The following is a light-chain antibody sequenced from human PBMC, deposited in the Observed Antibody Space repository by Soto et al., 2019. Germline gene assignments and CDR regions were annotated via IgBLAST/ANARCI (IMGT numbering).Light chain of an antibody. J-gene: IGKJ5*01. CDR2: GAS. V-gene: IGKV3D-15*01. Sequence: EIVMTQSPATLSVSTGEGATLSCRASESIANNLAWYQQRPGQAPRLLIYGASTRATGIPARFSGSGSGKEFTLSISRLQSEDFALYYCQQYYNWRAITFGQRTRLEI. CDR3: QQYYNWRAIT. CDR1: ESIANN.